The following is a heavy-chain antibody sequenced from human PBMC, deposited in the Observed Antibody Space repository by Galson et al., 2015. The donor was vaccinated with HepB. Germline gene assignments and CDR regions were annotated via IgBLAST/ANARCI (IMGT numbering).Heavy chain of an antibody. J-gene: IGHJ4*02. CDR3: AKEGMASDYGDYGVYYFDY. Sequence: SLRLSCAASGFTFSSYAMSWVRQAPGKGLEWVSAISGSGGSTYYADSVKGRFTISRDNSKNTLYLQMNSLRAEDTAVYYCAKEGMASDYGDYGVYYFDYWGQGTLVTVSS. CDR1: GFTFSSYA. D-gene: IGHD4-17*01. V-gene: IGHV3-23*01. CDR2: ISGSGGST.